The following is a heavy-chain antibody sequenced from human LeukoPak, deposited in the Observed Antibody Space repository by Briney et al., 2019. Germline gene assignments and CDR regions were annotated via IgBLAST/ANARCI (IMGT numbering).Heavy chain of an antibody. J-gene: IGHJ6*03. D-gene: IGHD6-13*01. CDR3: ARDCPYSSSWTYYYYYYMDV. CDR1: GFTFSSYS. Sequence: GGSLRLSCAASGFTFSSYSMNWVRQAPGKGLEWVSYISSSSSTIYYADSVKGRFTISRDNAKNSLYLQMNSLRAEDMAVYYCARDCPYSSSWTYYYYYYMDVWGKGTTVTVSS. V-gene: IGHV3-48*01. CDR2: ISSSSSTI.